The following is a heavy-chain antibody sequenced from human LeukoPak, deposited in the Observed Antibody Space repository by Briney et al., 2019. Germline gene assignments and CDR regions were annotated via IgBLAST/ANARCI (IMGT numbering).Heavy chain of an antibody. Sequence: SETLSLTCTVSGGSISSYYWSWIRQPPGKGLEWIGYIYYSGSTNYNPSLKSRVTISVDTSKNQFSLKLSSVTAADTAVYYCARGLKGYSSLNDAFDIWGQGTMVTVSS. V-gene: IGHV4-59*01. CDR2: IYYSGST. CDR1: GGSISSYY. J-gene: IGHJ3*02. CDR3: ARGLKGYSSLNDAFDI. D-gene: IGHD5-18*01.